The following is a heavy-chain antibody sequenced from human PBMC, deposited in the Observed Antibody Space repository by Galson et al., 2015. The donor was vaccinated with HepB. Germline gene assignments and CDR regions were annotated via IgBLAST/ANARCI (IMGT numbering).Heavy chain of an antibody. Sequence: SVKVSCKASGYTFTSYFISWVRQAPGQGLEWMGWISAYNGNTNFAQQLQGRVTMTTDSSANTAYMELRSLRSDDTAVYYCARAGYSSTIEDYWGQGTLVTVSS. CDR1: GYTFTSYF. D-gene: IGHD6-13*01. V-gene: IGHV1-18*01. CDR3: ARAGYSSTIEDY. J-gene: IGHJ4*02. CDR2: ISAYNGNT.